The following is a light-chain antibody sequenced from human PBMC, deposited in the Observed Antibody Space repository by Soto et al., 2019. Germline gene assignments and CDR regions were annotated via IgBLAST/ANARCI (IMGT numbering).Light chain of an antibody. CDR1: SSDVGGSNY. CDR3: PAPTSSSTPHYV. CDR2: DVN. Sequence: QPVLTQPASVSGSPGQSITISCTGTSSDVGGSNYVSWYQQHPGKAPKLMIYDVNNRPSGVSNRFSGSKSGNTASLTISGLQADAEADYYCPAPTSSSTPHYVFGTGTKLTVL. J-gene: IGLJ1*01. V-gene: IGLV2-14*01.